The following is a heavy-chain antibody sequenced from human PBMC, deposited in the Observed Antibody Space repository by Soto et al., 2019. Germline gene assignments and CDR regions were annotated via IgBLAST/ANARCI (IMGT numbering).Heavy chain of an antibody. CDR1: GGSISSYY. D-gene: IGHD6-13*01. CDR2: IYYSGST. V-gene: IGHV4-59*01. J-gene: IGHJ6*02. CDR3: ARDDAAAPPNYYYRMDV. Sequence: PSETLSLTCTVSGGSISSYYWSWIRQPPGKGLEWIGYIYYSGSTNYNPSLKSRVTISVDTSKNQFSLKLSSVTAADTAVYYCARDDAAAPPNYYYRMDVWGQGTTVTVSS.